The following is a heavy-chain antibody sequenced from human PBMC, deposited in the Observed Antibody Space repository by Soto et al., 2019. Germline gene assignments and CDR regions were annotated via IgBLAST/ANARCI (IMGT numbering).Heavy chain of an antibody. CDR2: IIPIFGTA. V-gene: IGHV1-69*12. CDR3: ASHGITGTGVYYYGMDV. CDR1: GGTFSSYA. J-gene: IGHJ6*02. D-gene: IGHD1-7*01. Sequence: QVQLVQSGAEVKKPGSSVKVSCKASGGTFSSYAISWVRQAPGQGLEWMGGIIPIFGTANYAQKFQGRVTITADESTSTAYMELSSLRSEDTAVYYCASHGITGTGVYYYGMDVWGQGTTVTVSS.